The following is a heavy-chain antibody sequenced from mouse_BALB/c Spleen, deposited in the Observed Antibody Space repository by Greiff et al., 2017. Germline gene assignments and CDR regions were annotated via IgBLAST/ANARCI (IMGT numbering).Heavy chain of an antibody. J-gene: IGHJ2*01. CDR1: GYSITSGYY. CDR2: ISYDGSN. Sequence: EVQRVESGPGLVKPSQSLSLTCSVTGYSITSGYYWNWIRQFPGNKLEWMGYISYDGSNNYNPSLKNRISITRDTSKNQFFLKLNSVTTEDTATYYCARDRGYDGYFYFDYWGQGTTLTVSS. CDR3: ARDRGYDGYFYFDY. D-gene: IGHD2-3*01. V-gene: IGHV3-6*02.